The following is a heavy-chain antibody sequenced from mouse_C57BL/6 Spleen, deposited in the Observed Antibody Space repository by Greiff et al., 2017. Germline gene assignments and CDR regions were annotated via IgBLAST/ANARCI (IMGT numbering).Heavy chain of an antibody. Sequence: VQLQQPGAELVRPGSSVKLSCKASGYTFTSYWMHWVKQRPIQGLEWIGNIDPSDSETHYNQKFKDKATLTVDKSSSTAYMQLNSLTSEDSAVYYCARSGNYYDYGYWGQGTTLTVSS. J-gene: IGHJ2*01. CDR2: IDPSDSET. V-gene: IGHV1-52*01. D-gene: IGHD2-4*01. CDR3: ARSGNYYDYGY. CDR1: GYTFTSYW.